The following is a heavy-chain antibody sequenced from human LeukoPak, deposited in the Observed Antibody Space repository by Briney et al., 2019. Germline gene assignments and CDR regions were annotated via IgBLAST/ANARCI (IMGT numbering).Heavy chain of an antibody. CDR1: GGSISSSSYY. Sequence: SETLSLTCTVSGGSISSSSYYWGWIRQPPGKGLEWIGSIYYSGSTYYNPSLKSRVTISVDTSKNQFSLKLSSVTAADTAVYYCARQAVGTTTGLFDYWGQGTLVTVSS. CDR2: IYYSGST. J-gene: IGHJ4*02. D-gene: IGHD1-26*01. CDR3: ARQAVGTTTGLFDY. V-gene: IGHV4-39*01.